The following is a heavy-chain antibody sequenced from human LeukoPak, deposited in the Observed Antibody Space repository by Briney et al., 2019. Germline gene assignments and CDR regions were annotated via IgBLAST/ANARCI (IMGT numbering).Heavy chain of an antibody. D-gene: IGHD6-19*01. CDR3: ARDPGPPGWYTFDY. J-gene: IGHJ4*02. Sequence: ASVKVSCKASGYTFTGYYMHWVRQAPGQGLELMGCINPNSGGTNYAQKFQGRVTMTRDTSISTAYMELSRLRSDEPAVYYCARDPGPPGWYTFDYWGQGTLVTVSS. CDR2: INPNSGGT. CDR1: GYTFTGYY. V-gene: IGHV1-2*02.